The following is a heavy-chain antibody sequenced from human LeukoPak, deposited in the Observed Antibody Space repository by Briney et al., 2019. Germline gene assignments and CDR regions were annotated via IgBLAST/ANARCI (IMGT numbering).Heavy chain of an antibody. CDR1: GFPLIKYA. J-gene: IGHJ6*03. CDR3: ARASMATINYYYFYMDA. Sequence: PGGSLRLSCEASGFPLIKYAMHWVRQAPGKGLEWVAFISFEGKKEFYADSVKGRFTISRDNSRNTLFLQMNSLKTEDTAIYYCARASMATINYYYFYMDAWGKGTTVTVSS. V-gene: IGHV3-30*04. CDR2: ISFEGKKE. D-gene: IGHD5-24*01.